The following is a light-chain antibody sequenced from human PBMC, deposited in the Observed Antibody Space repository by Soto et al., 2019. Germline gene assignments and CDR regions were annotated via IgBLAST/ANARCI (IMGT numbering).Light chain of an antibody. V-gene: IGLV2-14*03. CDR3: SSYTGASALYV. J-gene: IGLJ1*01. CDR2: DVA. CDR1: NSDIGGYNY. Sequence: QSVLTQPASVSGSPDQSITISCTGTNSDIGGYNYVAWYQQHLGKAPKLIIYDVAVRPSGVSNRFSGSKSGNTASLAISGLQAEDEAHYYCSSYTGASALYVFGTGTKVTVL.